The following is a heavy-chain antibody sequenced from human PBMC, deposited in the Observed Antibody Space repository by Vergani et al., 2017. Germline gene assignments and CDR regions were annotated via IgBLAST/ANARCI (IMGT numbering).Heavy chain of an antibody. J-gene: IGHJ6*03. CDR2: ISGSGGST. D-gene: IGHD3-10*01. CDR1: GFTFSSYA. V-gene: IGHV3-23*01. Sequence: EVQLLESGGGLVQPGGSLRLSCAASGFTFSSYAMSWVRQAPGKGLEWVSTISGSGGSTYYADSVKGRFTISRDNSKNTMYLQMNSLRAEDTAVYYCARGGITMVRGVMDVDYYYYYMDVWGKGTTVTVSS. CDR3: ARGGITMVRGVMDVDYYYYYMDV.